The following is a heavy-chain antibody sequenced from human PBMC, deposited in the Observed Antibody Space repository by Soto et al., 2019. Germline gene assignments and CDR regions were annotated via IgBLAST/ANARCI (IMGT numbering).Heavy chain of an antibody. CDR1: GGSISRGGYY. CDR3: ASFRGWSTYYSDY. J-gene: IGHJ4*02. V-gene: IGHV4-31*03. Sequence: QVQLQESGPGLVKPSQTLSLTCSVSGGSISRGGYYWSWIRQHPGKGLEWIGYLYYTGSTSYNPSLKSRLTLSVHSSKNQFSMKLSSVTAADTAVYYCASFRGWSTYYSDYWGQGTLVTVSS. D-gene: IGHD3-10*01. CDR2: LYYTGST.